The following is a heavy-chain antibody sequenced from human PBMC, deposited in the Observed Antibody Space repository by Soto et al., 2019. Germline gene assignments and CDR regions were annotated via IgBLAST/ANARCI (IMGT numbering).Heavy chain of an antibody. CDR1: GYRFSSFW. CDR2: AQPGHSDT. Sequence: GESLKISCQASGYRFSSFWIGWVRQMPGKGLEWMGIAQPGHSDTRYSPSFQGHVTISADESTNTAYLQWSSLRASDTAMYFCARHGYSSSWYPAHWGQGTLVTVSS. CDR3: ARHGYSSSWYPAH. J-gene: IGHJ4*02. D-gene: IGHD6-13*01. V-gene: IGHV5-51*01.